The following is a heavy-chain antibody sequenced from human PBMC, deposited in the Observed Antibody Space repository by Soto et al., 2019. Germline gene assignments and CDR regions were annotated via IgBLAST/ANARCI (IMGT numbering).Heavy chain of an antibody. CDR2: ISSSSSTI. V-gene: IGHV3-48*02. Sequence: EVQLVESGGGLVQPGGSLRLSCAASGFTFSSYSMNWVRQAPWKRLEWVSYISSSSSTIYYADSVTGRFTISRVNTKNSLYLQMNSQRDEDTAVYYCARDVSYDSSGYYYGHFGMDVWGQGTTVTVSS. J-gene: IGHJ6*02. D-gene: IGHD3-22*01. CDR1: GFTFSSYS. CDR3: ARDVSYDSSGYYYGHFGMDV.